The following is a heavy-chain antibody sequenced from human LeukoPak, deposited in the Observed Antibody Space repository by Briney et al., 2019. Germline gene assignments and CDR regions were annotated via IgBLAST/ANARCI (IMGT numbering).Heavy chain of an antibody. Sequence: SETLSLTCAVYGGSFSVYYWSWIRQPPGKGLEWIGEINHSGSTNYNPSLKSRVTISVDTSKNQFSLKLSSVTAADTAVYYCASLNHYDFWSGYSNWFDPWGQGTLVTVSS. D-gene: IGHD3-3*01. CDR1: GGSFSVYY. J-gene: IGHJ5*02. CDR2: INHSGST. CDR3: ASLNHYDFWSGYSNWFDP. V-gene: IGHV4-34*01.